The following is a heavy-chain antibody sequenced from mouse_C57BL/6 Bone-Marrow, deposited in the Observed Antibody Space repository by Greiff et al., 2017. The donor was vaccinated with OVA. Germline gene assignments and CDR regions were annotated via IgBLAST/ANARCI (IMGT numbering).Heavy chain of an antibody. CDR2: INPGSGYT. D-gene: IGHD1-1*01. CDR1: GYTFTSYW. CDR3: ARYGGSYGSSPYYYAMDY. J-gene: IGHJ4*01. Sequence: VQLLESGAELAQPGASVKLSCKASGYTFTSYWMHWVKQRPGQGLEWIGYINPGSGYTKYHHTFKDKATLTADNSYSTGDMQMSSLTYEDSAVYYWARYGGSYGSSPYYYAMDYWGQGTSVTVSS. V-gene: IGHV1-7*01.